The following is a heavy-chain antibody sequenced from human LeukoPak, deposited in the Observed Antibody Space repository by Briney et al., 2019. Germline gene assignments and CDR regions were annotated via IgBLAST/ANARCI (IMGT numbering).Heavy chain of an antibody. D-gene: IGHD6-13*01. CDR2: ISADSATT. Sequence: GGSLRLSCAASGFNFGSYSMTWVRQAPGKGLEWVSVISADSATTFYADSVKGRFTISRDNAKNSLYLQMNSLRAEDTAVYYCARETRSWPYYFDYWGQGTLVTVSS. J-gene: IGHJ4*02. V-gene: IGHV3-23*01. CDR3: ARETRSWPYYFDY. CDR1: GFNFGSYS.